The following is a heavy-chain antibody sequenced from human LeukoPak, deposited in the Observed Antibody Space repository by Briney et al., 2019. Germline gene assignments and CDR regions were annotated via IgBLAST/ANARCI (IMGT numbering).Heavy chain of an antibody. Sequence: SETLSLTCAVYGGSFSGYYWSWIRQPPGKGLEWIGEINHSGSTNYNPSLKSRVTISVDTSKNQLSLKLSSVTAADTAVYYCARGGIAARPYYYYYMDVWGKGTTVTVSS. CDR3: ARGGIAARPYYYYYMDV. V-gene: IGHV4-34*01. CDR1: GGSFSGYY. CDR2: INHSGST. J-gene: IGHJ6*03. D-gene: IGHD6-6*01.